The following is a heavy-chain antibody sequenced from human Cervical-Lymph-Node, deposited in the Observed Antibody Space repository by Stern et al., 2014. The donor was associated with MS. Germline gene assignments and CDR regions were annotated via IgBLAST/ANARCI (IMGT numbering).Heavy chain of an antibody. D-gene: IGHD3-10*01. J-gene: IGHJ4*02. Sequence: QLVESGPGLVKPSETLSLTCTVSGGSISSSTYYWGWIRQPPGKGLEWIGSIYYTGGTYNNPSLTSRLTISVDTSTNQFSLKLSSVTAADTAVYYCARSYGSGSYYDYWGQGTLVTVSS. CDR1: GGSISSSTYY. V-gene: IGHV4-39*01. CDR2: IYYTGGT. CDR3: ARSYGSGSYYDY.